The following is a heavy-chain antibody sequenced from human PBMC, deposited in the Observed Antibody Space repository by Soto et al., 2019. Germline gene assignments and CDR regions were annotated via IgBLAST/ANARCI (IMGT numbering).Heavy chain of an antibody. CDR1: GYTFTSYA. CDR2: INAGNGNT. Sequence: QVQLVQSGAEEKKPGASVKVSCKASGYTFTSYAMHWVRQAPGQRLEWMGWINAGNGNTKYSQKFQGRVTITRDTSASTAYMELSSLRSEDTAVYYCARDRRLSYYYDSSGYYGPWYFQHWGQGTLVTVSS. V-gene: IGHV1-3*05. CDR3: ARDRRLSYYYDSSGYYGPWYFQH. D-gene: IGHD3-22*01. J-gene: IGHJ1*01.